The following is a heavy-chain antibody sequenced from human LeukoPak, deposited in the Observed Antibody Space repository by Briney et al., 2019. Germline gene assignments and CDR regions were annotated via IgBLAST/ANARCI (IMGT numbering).Heavy chain of an antibody. J-gene: IGHJ4*02. Sequence: ASVKVSCKASGYTFTGYYMHWVRQAPGQGLEWMGWINPNSGGTNYAQKFQGRVTMTRDTSISTAYMELSRLRSDDTAVYYCARGGDMAAAGIRFFDYWGQGTLVTVSS. D-gene: IGHD6-13*01. CDR2: INPNSGGT. CDR3: ARGGDMAAAGIRFFDY. CDR1: GYTFTGYY. V-gene: IGHV1-2*02.